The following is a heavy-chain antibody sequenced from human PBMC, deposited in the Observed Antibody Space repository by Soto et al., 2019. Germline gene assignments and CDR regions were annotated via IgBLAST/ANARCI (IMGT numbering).Heavy chain of an antibody. CDR2: IVVGSGNT. J-gene: IGHJ6*02. D-gene: IGHD2-8*01. V-gene: IGHV1-58*01. Sequence: SVKVSCKASGFTFTSSAVQWVRQARGQRLEWIGWIVVGSGNTNYARKFQERVTITRDMSTSTAYMELSSLRSEDTAVYYCAADTGEETYCTNGVCSYGMDVWGQGTTVTVSS. CDR3: AADTGEETYCTNGVCSYGMDV. CDR1: GFTFTSSA.